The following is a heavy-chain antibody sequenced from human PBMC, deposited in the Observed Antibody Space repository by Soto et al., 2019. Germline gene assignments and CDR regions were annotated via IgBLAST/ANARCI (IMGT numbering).Heavy chain of an antibody. Sequence: PGGSLRLSCAASGFIFSNYAMNWVRQAPGKGLEWVSAISGSGGSTYYADSVKGRFTISRDNSKNTLYLQMNSLRVEDTAVYYCARGVPNCSSSSCYFDFWGQGILVTVSS. CDR1: GFIFSNYA. V-gene: IGHV3-23*01. J-gene: IGHJ4*02. CDR2: ISGSGGST. D-gene: IGHD2-2*01. CDR3: ARGVPNCSSSSCYFDF.